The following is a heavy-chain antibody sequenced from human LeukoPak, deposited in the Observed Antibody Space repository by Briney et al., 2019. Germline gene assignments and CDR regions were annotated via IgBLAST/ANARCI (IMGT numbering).Heavy chain of an antibody. CDR2: IRYDGSNK. D-gene: IGHD1-26*01. CDR3: AKKPLWESGLFL. V-gene: IGHV3-30*02. J-gene: IGHJ4*02. CDR1: GFTFSSYG. Sequence: GGSLRLSCAASGFTFSSYGMHWVRQAPGKGLEWVAFIRYDGSNKYYADSVKGRFTISRDNSKNTLYLQMNSLRAEDTAVYYLAKKPLWESGLFLWGQGTLVTVSS.